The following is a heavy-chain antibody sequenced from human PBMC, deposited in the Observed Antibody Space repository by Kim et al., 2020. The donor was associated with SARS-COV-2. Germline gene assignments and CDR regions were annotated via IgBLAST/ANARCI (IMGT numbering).Heavy chain of an antibody. CDR2: IIPIIGTP. Sequence: SVKVSCKASGGTFSNYAVSWVRQAPGQGLEWMGGIIPIIGTPNYAQKLQGIVTITADEYTSTASMVLSSLRSEDTAVYFCARGSDPDYYNGLHVWGQGTTVTVSS. J-gene: IGHJ6*02. D-gene: IGHD3-3*01. CDR3: ARGSDPDYYNGLHV. CDR1: GGTFSNYA. V-gene: IGHV1-69*13.